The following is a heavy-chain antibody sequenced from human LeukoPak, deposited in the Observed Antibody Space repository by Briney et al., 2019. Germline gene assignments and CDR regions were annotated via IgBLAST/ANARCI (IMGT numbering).Heavy chain of an antibody. CDR3: AKDRKCLVQDAFDI. V-gene: IGHV3-23*01. D-gene: IGHD6-19*01. CDR2: ISGSGGST. CDR1: GFTFSSYG. Sequence: GGSLRLSFAAFGFTFSSYGMSWVRQAPGKGLEWVSAISGSGGSTYYADSVKGRFTISRDNSKNTLYLQMNSLRAEDTAVYYCAKDRKCLVQDAFDIWGQGTMVTVSS. J-gene: IGHJ3*02.